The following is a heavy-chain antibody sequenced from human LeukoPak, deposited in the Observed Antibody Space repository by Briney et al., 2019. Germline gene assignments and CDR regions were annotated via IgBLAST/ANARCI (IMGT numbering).Heavy chain of an antibody. CDR1: GFTFSSYA. Sequence: GGSLRPSCAASGFTFSSYAMSWVRQAPGKGLEWVSAISGSGGSTYYADSVKGRFTISRDNSKNTLYLQMNSLRAEDTAVYYCAKAGCSSTSCYTGFDYWGQGTLVTVSS. CDR3: AKAGCSSTSCYTGFDY. D-gene: IGHD2-2*02. J-gene: IGHJ4*02. V-gene: IGHV3-23*01. CDR2: ISGSGGST.